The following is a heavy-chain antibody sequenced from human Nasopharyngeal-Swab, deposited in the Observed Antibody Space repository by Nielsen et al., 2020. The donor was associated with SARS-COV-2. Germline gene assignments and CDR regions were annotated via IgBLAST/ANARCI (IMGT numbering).Heavy chain of an antibody. CDR2: ISYDGSNK. D-gene: IGHD1-26*01. V-gene: IGHV3-30*18. J-gene: IGHJ4*02. CDR3: AKDRKSGSYHYYFDY. Sequence: GESLKISCAASGFTFSSYGMHWVRQAPGKGLEWVAVISYDGSNKYYADPVKGRFTISRDNSKNTLYLQMNSLRAEDTAVYYYAKDRKSGSYHYYFDYWGQGTLVTVSS. CDR1: GFTFSSYG.